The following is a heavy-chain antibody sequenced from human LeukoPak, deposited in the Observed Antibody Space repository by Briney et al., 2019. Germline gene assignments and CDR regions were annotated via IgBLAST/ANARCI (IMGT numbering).Heavy chain of an antibody. Sequence: PSETLSLTCTVSGYSISSGYYWGWIRQPPGKGLEWIGSIYYSGSTYYNPSLKSRVTISVDTSKNQFSLKLRSVTAADTAVYYCARDYYDSSGYDYYYYMDVWGKGTTVTVSS. D-gene: IGHD3-22*01. CDR3: ARDYYDSSGYDYYYYMDV. CDR1: GYSISSGYY. V-gene: IGHV4-38-2*02. CDR2: IYYSGST. J-gene: IGHJ6*03.